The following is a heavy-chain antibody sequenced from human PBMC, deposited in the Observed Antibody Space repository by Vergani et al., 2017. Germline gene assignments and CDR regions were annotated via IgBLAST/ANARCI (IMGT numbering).Heavy chain of an antibody. D-gene: IGHD6-13*01. CDR2: ISSSSSYI. J-gene: IGHJ3*02. CDR1: GFTFSSYS. CDR3: ARGGAAADDAFDI. Sequence: EVQLVESGGGLVKPGGSLRLSCAASGFTFSSYSMNWVRQAPGKGLEWVSSISSSSSYIYYADSLKGRFTISRDNAKNSLYLQMNSLRAEDTAVYYCARGGAAADDAFDIWGQGTMVTVSS. V-gene: IGHV3-21*01.